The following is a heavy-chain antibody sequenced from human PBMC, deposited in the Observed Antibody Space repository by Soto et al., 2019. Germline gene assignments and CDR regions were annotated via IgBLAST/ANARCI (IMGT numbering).Heavy chain of an antibody. J-gene: IGHJ5*02. CDR2: ISYDGSNK. V-gene: IGHV3-30-3*01. Sequence: GGSLRLSCAASGFTFSSYAMHWVRQAPGKGLEWVAVISYDGSNKYYADSVKGRFTISRDDSKNTLYLQMNSLRAEDTAVYYCARDRPTPWGQGTLVTVSS. CDR3: ARDRPTP. CDR1: GFTFSSYA.